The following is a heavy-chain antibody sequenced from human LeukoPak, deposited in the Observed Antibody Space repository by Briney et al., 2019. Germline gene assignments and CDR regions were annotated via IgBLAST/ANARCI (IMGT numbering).Heavy chain of an antibody. D-gene: IGHD3-22*01. J-gene: IGHJ5*01. CDR3: ARGRGRVVVITTSRRSFWFDS. V-gene: IGHV4-34*01. CDR2: INHSGST. CDR1: GGSFSSYY. Sequence: SGTLSLTCAVYGGSFSSYYWSWIRQPPGKGLEWIGEINHSGSTNYKPSLKSRVTISVDTSKNQFSLKLSSVTAADTAVYYCARGRGRVVVITTSRRSFWFDSWGQGTLVTVSS.